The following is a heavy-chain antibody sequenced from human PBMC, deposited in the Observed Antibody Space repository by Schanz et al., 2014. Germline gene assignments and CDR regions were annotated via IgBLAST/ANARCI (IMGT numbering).Heavy chain of an antibody. CDR1: GGSFSDYH. CDR2: IDHAGST. Sequence: QVQLQQWGAGLVKPSQTLSLTCAVYGGSFSDYHWSWIRQAPGKGLEWIGDIDHAGSTDYRPSLVSRASISVEPSKGLCSLRLTPLTAADTAVYYCARVPRLNLFHDSRSFDSWGQGLLVTVSS. J-gene: IGHJ4*02. V-gene: IGHV4-34*01. CDR3: ARVPRLNLFHDSRSFDS. D-gene: IGHD3-10*01.